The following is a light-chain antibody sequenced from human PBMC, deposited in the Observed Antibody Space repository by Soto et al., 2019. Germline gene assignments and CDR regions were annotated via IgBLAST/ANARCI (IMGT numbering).Light chain of an antibody. Sequence: DIQMTQSPSSLSASVGDRVTISCQASQDISNRLNWYQQKPGTAPKLLIYDASLLETGVPSRFSGGGSGTDFTFTISSLQPEDFATYYCQQIDNLLFTFGQGTKLE. V-gene: IGKV1-33*01. CDR3: QQIDNLLFT. CDR2: DAS. CDR1: QDISNR. J-gene: IGKJ2*01.